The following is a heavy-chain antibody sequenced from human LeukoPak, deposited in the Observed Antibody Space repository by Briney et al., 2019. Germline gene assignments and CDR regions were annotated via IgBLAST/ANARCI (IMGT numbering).Heavy chain of an antibody. CDR2: ISGSGGST. J-gene: IGHJ4*02. CDR3: AKNQEYYDILTGSAGFDY. Sequence: PGGSLRLSCAASGFTFSSYAMSWVRQAPGKGLEWVSAISGSGGSTYYADSVKGRFTISRDNSKNTLYLQMNSLRAGDTAVYYCAKNQEYYDILTGSAGFDYWGQGTLVTVSS. CDR1: GFTFSSYA. V-gene: IGHV3-23*01. D-gene: IGHD3-9*01.